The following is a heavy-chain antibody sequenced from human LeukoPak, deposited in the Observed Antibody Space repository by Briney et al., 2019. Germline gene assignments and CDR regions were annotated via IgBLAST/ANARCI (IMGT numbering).Heavy chain of an antibody. Sequence: SGGSLRLSCTASGFTFCDHAMSWVRQAPGKGREGVGFIRSKAYGGTTEYAASVKGRFIISRDDSKSIAYLQMNSLKTGHTAVYYCTRGPIQVSLYYGMDVWGQGTTVIVSS. D-gene: IGHD5-18*01. CDR2: IRSKAYGGTT. J-gene: IGHJ6*02. CDR1: GFTFCDHA. CDR3: TRGPIQVSLYYGMDV. V-gene: IGHV3-49*04.